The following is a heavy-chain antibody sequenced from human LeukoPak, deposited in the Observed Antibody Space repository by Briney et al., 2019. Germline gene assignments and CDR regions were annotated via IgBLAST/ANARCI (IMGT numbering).Heavy chain of an antibody. CDR3: ARDPNCSSTSCYLPHSDAFDI. V-gene: IGHV4-59*01. J-gene: IGHJ3*02. CDR2: IYYSGST. CDR1: GGSISSYY. D-gene: IGHD2-2*01. Sequence: SETLSLTCTVSGGSISSYYWSWIRQPPGKGLEWIGYIYYSGSTNYNPSLKSRVTISVDTSKNQFSLKLSSVTAADTAVYYCARDPNCSSTSCYLPHSDAFDIWGQGTMVTVSS.